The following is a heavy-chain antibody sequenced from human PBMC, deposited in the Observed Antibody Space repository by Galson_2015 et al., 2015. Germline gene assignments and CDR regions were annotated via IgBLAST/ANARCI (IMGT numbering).Heavy chain of an antibody. J-gene: IGHJ3*02. CDR1: GGSISSGSYY. Sequence: TLSLTCPVSGGSISSGSYYWSWIRQPAGKGLEWIGRIYTSGSTNYDPSLKSRVTISVDTSKNQFSLKLTSVTAADTAVYYCARGASSSWGGEAFDIWGQGTMVTVSS. D-gene: IGHD6-13*01. CDR3: ARGASSSWGGEAFDI. V-gene: IGHV4-61*02. CDR2: IYTSGST.